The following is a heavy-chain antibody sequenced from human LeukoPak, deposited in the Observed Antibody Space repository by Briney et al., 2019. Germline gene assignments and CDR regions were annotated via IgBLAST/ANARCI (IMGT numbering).Heavy chain of an antibody. CDR2: ITPFNGNT. CDR3: ARSDNPTDPYGMDV. J-gene: IGHJ6*02. V-gene: IGHV1-45*02. Sequence: SVKVSCKASGYTFTYRYLHWVRQAPGQALEWMGWITPFNGNTNYAQKFQDRVTITRDRSMSTAYMELSSLRSEDTATYYCARSDNPTDPYGMDVWGQGTTVTVSS. CDR1: GYTFTYRY. D-gene: IGHD3-22*01.